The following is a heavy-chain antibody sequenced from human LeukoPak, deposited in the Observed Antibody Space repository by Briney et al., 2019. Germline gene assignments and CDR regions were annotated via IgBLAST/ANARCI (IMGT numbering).Heavy chain of an antibody. D-gene: IGHD3-10*01. CDR1: GSSFTSYW. J-gene: IGHJ6*03. Sequence: AGASLKISCQGSGSSFTSYWIGWVRQLPGKGLEGMGILYPGDSDTRYSPSFQGQVTISADKSISTAYLQWSSLKASDTAMYYCARQKGYYGSGNYYYMDVWGKGTTVTVSS. CDR3: ARQKGYYGSGNYYYMDV. V-gene: IGHV5-51*01. CDR2: LYPGDSDT.